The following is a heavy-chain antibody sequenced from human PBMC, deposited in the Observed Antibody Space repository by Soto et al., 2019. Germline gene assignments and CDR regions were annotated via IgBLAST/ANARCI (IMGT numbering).Heavy chain of an antibody. CDR2: ISYDGSNK. V-gene: IGHV3-30-3*01. Sequence: QVQLVESGGGVVQPGRSLRLSCAASGFTFSSYAMHWVRQAPGKGLEWVAVISYDGSNKYYADSVKGRFTISRDNSKNTLYLQMNSLRAEDTAVYYCAREKDPTSFDYWGQGTLVTVSS. CDR3: AREKDPTSFDY. CDR1: GFTFSSYA. J-gene: IGHJ4*02.